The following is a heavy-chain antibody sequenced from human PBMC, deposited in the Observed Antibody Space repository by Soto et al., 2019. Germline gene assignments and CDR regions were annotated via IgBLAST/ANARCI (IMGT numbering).Heavy chain of an antibody. CDR2: INGAGVNT. D-gene: IGHD6-19*01. Sequence: VGSLRLSCAASGFSFSSYAMQWVRQAPGKGLDWVSAINGAGVNTYYADSVKGRFTISRDNSKNTLYLQMNSLRAEDTAVYYCAKGRHGQWLSFDYWGQGTLVTVSS. J-gene: IGHJ4*02. CDR1: GFSFSSYA. CDR3: AKGRHGQWLSFDY. V-gene: IGHV3-23*01.